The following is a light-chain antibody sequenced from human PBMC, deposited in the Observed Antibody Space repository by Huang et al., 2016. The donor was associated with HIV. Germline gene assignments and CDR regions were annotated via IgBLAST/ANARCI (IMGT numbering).Light chain of an antibody. CDR1: QSISTW. CDR3: QQYNSFPWT. CDR2: GAS. Sequence: DIQMTQSPVTLSASVGDRVTIACRASQSISTWLAWYQQKPGRAPNLLIYGASTLESWVPSRCSGGGSGTDFTLTISSLQPDDFATYYCQQYNSFPWTFGQGTKVEV. J-gene: IGKJ1*01. V-gene: IGKV1-5*03.